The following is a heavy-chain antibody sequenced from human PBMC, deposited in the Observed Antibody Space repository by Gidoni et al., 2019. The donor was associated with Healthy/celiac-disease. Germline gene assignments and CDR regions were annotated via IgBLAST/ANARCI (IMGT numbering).Heavy chain of an antibody. CDR1: GGSISSYY. Sequence: QVQLQESGPGLVKPSETLSLTCTVSGGSISSYYWRCLRQPPGKGLEWIGYIYYSGSTNYNPSLKSRVTISVDTSKNQFSLKLSSVTAADTAVYYCARGGFVRYCSSTSCYAKSYYFDYWGQGTLVTVSS. J-gene: IGHJ4*02. V-gene: IGHV4-59*01. CDR3: ARGGFVRYCSSTSCYAKSYYFDY. D-gene: IGHD2-2*01. CDR2: IYYSGST.